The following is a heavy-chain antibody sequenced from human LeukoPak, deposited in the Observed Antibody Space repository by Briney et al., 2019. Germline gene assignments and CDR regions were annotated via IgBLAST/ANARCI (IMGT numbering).Heavy chain of an antibody. CDR3: ARPYCGGDCYPHYFDY. D-gene: IGHD2-21*02. J-gene: IGHJ4*02. V-gene: IGHV5-51*01. Sequence: GESLKISCRGAGYSFTSYWIAWVRQMPGKGLEWMGIIYPGDSDTRYSPSFQGQVTISADKSISTAYLQWSSLKASDTAMYYCARPYCGGDCYPHYFDYWGQGTLVTVSS. CDR2: IYPGDSDT. CDR1: GYSFTSYW.